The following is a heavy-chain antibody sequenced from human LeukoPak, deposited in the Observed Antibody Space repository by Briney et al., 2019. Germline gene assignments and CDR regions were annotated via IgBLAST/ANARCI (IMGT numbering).Heavy chain of an antibody. CDR1: GGSISSGGYS. V-gene: IGHV4-30-2*01. CDR2: IYHSGST. CDR3: ARVLYSSSWYDLAFDI. D-gene: IGHD6-13*01. Sequence: SETLSLTCAVSGGSISSGGYSWSWIRQPPGKGLEWIVYIYHSGSTYYNPSLKSRVTISVDRSKNQFSLKLSSVTAADTAVYYCARVLYSSSWYDLAFDIWGQGTMVTVSS. J-gene: IGHJ3*02.